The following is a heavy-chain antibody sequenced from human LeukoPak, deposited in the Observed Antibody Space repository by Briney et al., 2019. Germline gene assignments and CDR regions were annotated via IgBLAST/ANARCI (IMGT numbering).Heavy chain of an antibody. CDR3: AKDPGNDYVWGSY. D-gene: IGHD3-16*01. V-gene: IGHV3-23*01. CDR1: GFTFSSYA. Sequence: PGASLRLSCAASGFTFSSYAMSWVRQAPGKGLEWVSAISGSGGSTYYADSVKGRFTISRDNSKNMLYLQMNSLRAEDTAVYYCAKDPGNDYVWGSYWGQGTMVTVSS. J-gene: IGHJ3*01. CDR2: ISGSGGST.